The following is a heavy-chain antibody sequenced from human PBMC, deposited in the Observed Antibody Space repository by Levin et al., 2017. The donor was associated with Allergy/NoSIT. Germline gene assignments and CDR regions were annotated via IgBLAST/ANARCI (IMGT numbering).Heavy chain of an antibody. CDR1: GFTFSSYA. J-gene: IGHJ4*02. Sequence: GGSLRLSCAASGFTFSSYAMSWVRQAPGKGLEWVSAISGSGGSTYYADSVKGLFTISRDTSKNTLKLKMESVRDEDTDVYDCEKRGSGWSHNWGQGTLVTVSS. V-gene: IGHV3-23*01. D-gene: IGHD6-19*01. CDR3: EKRGSGWSHN. CDR2: ISGSGGST.